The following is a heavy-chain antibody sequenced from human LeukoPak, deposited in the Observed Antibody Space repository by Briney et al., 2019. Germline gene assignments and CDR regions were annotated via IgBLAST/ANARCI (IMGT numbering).Heavy chain of an antibody. CDR2: IYYSGTT. V-gene: IGHV4-39*06. Sequence: SETLSLTCTVSGGPINGSNYYWGWIRQPPGKGLEWIESIYYSGTTYYNPSLKSRVTMSVDTSKNQFTLKMSSVTAADTAVYYCARYVRTTVTTTPGAFDIWGQGTMVTVSS. CDR3: ARYVRTTVTTTPGAFDI. J-gene: IGHJ3*02. CDR1: GGPINGSNYY. D-gene: IGHD4-17*01.